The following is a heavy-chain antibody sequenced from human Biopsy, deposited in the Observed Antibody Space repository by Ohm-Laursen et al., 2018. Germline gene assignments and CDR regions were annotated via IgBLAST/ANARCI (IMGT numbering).Heavy chain of an antibody. V-gene: IGHV4-61*01. CDR2: IYYTGTT. CDR3: ARMPHFDY. Sequence: SDTLSLTCSVSGASVSSGSFFWSWIRQPPGKGLEWIGFIYYTGTTSYNPSLKRRLSISLDTSKNQFSLRLRSVTAADTAVYYCARMPHFDYWGQGILVTVSS. J-gene: IGHJ4*02. D-gene: IGHD2-2*01. CDR1: GASVSSGSFF.